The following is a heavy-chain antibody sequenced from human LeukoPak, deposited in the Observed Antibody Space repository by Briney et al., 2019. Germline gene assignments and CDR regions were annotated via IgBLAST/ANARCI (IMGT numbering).Heavy chain of an antibody. CDR1: GGSISSGSYY. J-gene: IGHJ4*02. D-gene: IGHD5-18*01. Sequence: SETLSLTCTVSGGSISSGSYYYSWIRQPAGKGLEWIGRIYTSGSTNYNPSLKSRVTMSVDTSKNQFSLKLSSVTAADTAVYYCASPIQLGVSFDYWGQGTLVTVSS. V-gene: IGHV4-61*02. CDR2: IYTSGST. CDR3: ASPIQLGVSFDY.